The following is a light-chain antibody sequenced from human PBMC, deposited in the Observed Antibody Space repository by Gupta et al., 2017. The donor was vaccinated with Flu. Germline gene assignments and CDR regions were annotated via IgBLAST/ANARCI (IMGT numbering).Light chain of an antibody. Sequence: QSALTQPRSVSGPPGQSVTISCTGTSRDVGGYNYVSWYQQHPGKAPKLLIYDVSERPSGVPDRFSGSKSGNTASLTISGFQAEDEADYYCCSYAGSYTFVFGTGTKVTVL. J-gene: IGLJ1*01. CDR2: DVS. CDR1: SRDVGGYNY. V-gene: IGLV2-11*01. CDR3: CSYAGSYTFV.